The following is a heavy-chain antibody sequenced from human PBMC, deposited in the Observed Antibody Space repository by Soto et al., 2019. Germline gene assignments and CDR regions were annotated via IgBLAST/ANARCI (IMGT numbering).Heavy chain of an antibody. Sequence: TSETLSLTCTVSRDSINNYYWSWIRQPPGKGLEWIGYIYYSGSTNYNPSLKSRVTISVDTSKNQFSLKLNSMTAADTAVYYCARHNYGSGSTYFDYWGQGTLVTISS. CDR3: ARHNYGSGSTYFDY. CDR2: IYYSGST. CDR1: RDSINNYY. J-gene: IGHJ4*02. V-gene: IGHV4-59*08. D-gene: IGHD3-10*01.